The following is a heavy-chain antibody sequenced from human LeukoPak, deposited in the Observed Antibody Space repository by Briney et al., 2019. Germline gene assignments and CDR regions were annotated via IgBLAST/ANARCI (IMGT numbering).Heavy chain of an antibody. CDR1: GFTFSSYA. Sequence: PGGSLRLSCAASGFTFSSYAMSWVRQAPGKGLEWVSAISGSGGSTYYADSVKGRFTISRDNSKNTLYLQMNSLRAEDTAVYYCAKDVAYCGGDCPYYFDYWGQGTLVTVS. V-gene: IGHV3-23*01. CDR2: ISGSGGST. CDR3: AKDVAYCGGDCPYYFDY. J-gene: IGHJ4*02. D-gene: IGHD2-21*02.